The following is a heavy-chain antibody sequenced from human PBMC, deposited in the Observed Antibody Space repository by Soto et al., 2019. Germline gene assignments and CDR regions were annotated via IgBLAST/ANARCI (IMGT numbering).Heavy chain of an antibody. CDR3: TTGGTLLWFGESSPGGSMDV. CDR2: INAGNGNT. Sequence: ASVKVSCKASGYTLTSYAMHWVRQAPGQRLEWMGWINAGNGNTKYSQKFQGRVTITRDTSASTAYMELNSLKTEDTAVYYCTTGGTLLWFGESSPGGSMDVWGQGTTVTVSS. CDR1: GYTLTSYA. V-gene: IGHV1-3*01. J-gene: IGHJ6*02. D-gene: IGHD3-10*01.